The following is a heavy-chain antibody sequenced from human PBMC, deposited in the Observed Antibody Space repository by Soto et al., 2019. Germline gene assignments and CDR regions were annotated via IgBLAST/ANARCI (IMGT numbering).Heavy chain of an antibody. J-gene: IGHJ3*02. V-gene: IGHV4-34*01. CDR3: ATAPIVVVPAAILRGAFDI. CDR2: INHSGST. Sequence: QVQLQQWGAGLLKPTETLSLTCAVYGGSISGYYWSWIRQPPEKGLEWIGEINHSGSTNYNPSLKSRVTISVDTSTNQFSLKLSSVTAADTAVYYCATAPIVVVPAAILRGAFDIWGQGTMVTVSS. D-gene: IGHD2-2*02. CDR1: GGSISGYY.